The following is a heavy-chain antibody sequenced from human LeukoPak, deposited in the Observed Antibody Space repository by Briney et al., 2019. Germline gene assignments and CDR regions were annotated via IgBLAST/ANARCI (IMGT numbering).Heavy chain of an antibody. CDR1: GGSISTSY. CDR3: ARVVAAAGLVGRPDAFDI. J-gene: IGHJ3*02. Sequence: SETLSLTCTVSGGSISTSYWNWVRQPPGKGLEWIGYILYSGSTNYNPSLKSRVTISVDTSKNQFSLKLSSVTAADTAVYYCARVVAAAGLVGRPDAFDIWGQGTMVTVSS. V-gene: IGHV4-59*01. D-gene: IGHD6-13*01. CDR2: ILYSGST.